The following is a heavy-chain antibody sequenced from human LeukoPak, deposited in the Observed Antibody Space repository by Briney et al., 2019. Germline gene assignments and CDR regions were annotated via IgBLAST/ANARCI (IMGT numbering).Heavy chain of an antibody. V-gene: IGHV1-69*05. J-gene: IGHJ5*02. CDR2: IIPIFGTA. D-gene: IGHD4-11*01. Sequence: PGALVKVSCKASGGTFSSYAISWVRQAPGQGLEWMGGIIPIFGTANYAQKFQGRVTITTDESTSTAYMELSSLRSEDTAVYYCACNYRINNWFDPWGQGTLVTVSS. CDR1: GGTFSSYA. CDR3: ACNYRINNWFDP.